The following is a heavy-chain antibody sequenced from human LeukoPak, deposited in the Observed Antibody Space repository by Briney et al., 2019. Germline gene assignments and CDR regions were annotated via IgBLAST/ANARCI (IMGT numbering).Heavy chain of an antibody. J-gene: IGHJ3*02. Sequence: ASVKVSCKASGYTFTGYYMHWVRQAPGQGLEWMGWINPNSGGTNYAQKFQGRVTMTRDTSISTAYMELSRLRSDDTAVYYCARVKNPSRGGNPDTFAFDIWGQGTMVTVSS. CDR2: INPNSGGT. CDR1: GYTFTGYY. V-gene: IGHV1-2*02. D-gene: IGHD4-23*01. CDR3: ARVKNPSRGGNPDTFAFDI.